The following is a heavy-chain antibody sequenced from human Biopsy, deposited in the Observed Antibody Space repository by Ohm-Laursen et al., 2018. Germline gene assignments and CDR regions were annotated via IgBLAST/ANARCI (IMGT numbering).Heavy chain of an antibody. J-gene: IGHJ4*02. D-gene: IGHD4-23*01. CDR1: GGSISSDY. V-gene: IGHV4-59*01. CDR2: ISYTGYT. Sequence: TLSLTCPVSGGSISSDYWSWIRQSPGKGLEWIGHISYTGYTSYNASLKSRVTISVDTSRNHFSLRLSSLTAADTAVYYCARGSNDFGGLYFPRWGQGTLLTVSS. CDR3: ARGSNDFGGLYFPR.